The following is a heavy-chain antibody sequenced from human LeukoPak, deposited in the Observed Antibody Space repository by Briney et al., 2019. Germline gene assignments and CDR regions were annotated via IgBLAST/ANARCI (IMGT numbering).Heavy chain of an antibody. J-gene: IGHJ5*02. D-gene: IGHD3-10*01. V-gene: IGHV4-34*01. Sequence: SETLSLTCAVYGGSFSGYYWGWIRQPPGKGLEWIGEINHSGSTNYNPSLKSRVTISVDTSKNQFSLKLSSVTAADTAVYYCARGASGRHNWFDPWGQGTLVTVSS. CDR2: INHSGST. CDR3: ARGASGRHNWFDP. CDR1: GGSFSGYY.